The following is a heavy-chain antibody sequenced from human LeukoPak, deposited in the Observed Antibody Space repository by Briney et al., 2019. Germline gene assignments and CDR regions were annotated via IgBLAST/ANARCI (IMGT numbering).Heavy chain of an antibody. Sequence: ASVKVSCKASGYTFTSYYMHWVRQAPGQGLEWMGIINPSGGSTSYAQKFQGRVTMTRDTSTSAVYMELSSLRSEDTAVYYCARAHPYDFWSGYYLYWGQGTLVTVSS. CDR2: INPSGGST. J-gene: IGHJ4*02. V-gene: IGHV1-46*01. CDR1: GYTFTSYY. D-gene: IGHD3-3*01. CDR3: ARAHPYDFWSGYYLY.